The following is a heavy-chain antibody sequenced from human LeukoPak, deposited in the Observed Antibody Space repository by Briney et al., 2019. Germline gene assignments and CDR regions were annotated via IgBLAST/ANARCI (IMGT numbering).Heavy chain of an antibody. V-gene: IGHV3-15*01. J-gene: IGHJ4*02. CDR3: TTDLMVRGVAD. CDR1: GFTFSNAW. D-gene: IGHD3-10*01. CDR2: IKSKTDGGTT. Sequence: GGSLRLSCAASGFTFSNAWMSWVRQAPGKGLEWVGRIKSKTDGGTTDYAAPVKGRFTITRDDSKNTLYLQMNSLKTEDTAVYYCTTDLMVRGVADWGQGTLVTVSS.